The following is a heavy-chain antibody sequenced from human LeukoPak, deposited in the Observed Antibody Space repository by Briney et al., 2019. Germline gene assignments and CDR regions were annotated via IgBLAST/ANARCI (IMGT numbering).Heavy chain of an antibody. Sequence: SETLSLTCTVSGGSISSYYWSWIRQPPGKGLEWIGYICYSGSTNYNPSLESRVTISVDTSKNQFSLKLSSVTAADTAVYYCARAGGVAGFDYWGQGTLVTVSS. D-gene: IGHD6-19*01. CDR3: ARAGGVAGFDY. V-gene: IGHV4-59*01. CDR2: ICYSGST. CDR1: GGSISSYY. J-gene: IGHJ4*02.